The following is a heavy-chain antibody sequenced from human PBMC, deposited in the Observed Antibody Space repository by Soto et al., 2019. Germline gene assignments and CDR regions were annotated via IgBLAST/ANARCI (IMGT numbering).Heavy chain of an antibody. V-gene: IGHV1-8*01. CDR2: MNPNSGNT. J-gene: IGHJ6*02. CDR3: ARVPRILTIFGAYYYGMDV. CDR1: GYTFTSYD. D-gene: IGHD3-3*01. Sequence: QVQLVQSGAEVKKPGASVKVSCKASGYTFTSYDINWVRQATGQGLEWMGWMNPNSGNTGYAQKFQGRVTMTMNNSISTAYMELSSLRSEDTAVYYCARVPRILTIFGAYYYGMDVWGQGTTVTVSS.